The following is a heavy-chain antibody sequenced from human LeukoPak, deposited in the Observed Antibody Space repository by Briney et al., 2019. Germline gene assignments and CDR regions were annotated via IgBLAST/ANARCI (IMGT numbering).Heavy chain of an antibody. D-gene: IGHD6-13*01. Sequence: GGSLRLSCAASGFTFSGSALHWVRQASGKGLEWIGRIRSKTNNYATTYAASVTGRFTISRDDAENTAYLQMNSLKTEDTAVYYCTRSGTGYSSSWYRGYYYYYMDVWGKGTTVTVSS. CDR3: TRSGTGYSSSWYRGYYYYYMDV. CDR2: IRSKTNNYAT. CDR1: GFTFSGSA. J-gene: IGHJ6*03. V-gene: IGHV3-73*01.